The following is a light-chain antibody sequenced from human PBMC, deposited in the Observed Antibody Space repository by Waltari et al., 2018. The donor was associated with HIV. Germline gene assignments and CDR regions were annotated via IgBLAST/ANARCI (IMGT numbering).Light chain of an antibody. CDR1: FSDVGGYNL. CDR2: EVT. Sequence: QSALTQPASVSVSPGTSITISCTGTFSDVGGYNLDSWYQKHPGEAPKIMLYEVTKRPSGVSSRFSGSKSGNTASLTISGLQAEDEADYYCCSYAGSRIHVVFGGGTKLTVL. V-gene: IGLV2-23*02. J-gene: IGLJ2*01. CDR3: CSYAGSRIHVV.